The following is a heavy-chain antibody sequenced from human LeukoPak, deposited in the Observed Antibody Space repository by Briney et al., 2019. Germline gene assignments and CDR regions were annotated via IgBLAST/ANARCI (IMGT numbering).Heavy chain of an antibody. Sequence: PSETLSLTCTVSGGSISSYYWSWIRQPAGKGLEWIGRIYTSGSTNYNPSLKSRVTMSVDTSKNQFSLKLSSVTAADTAVYYCARESAFRSIAPFDIWGQGTMVTVSS. CDR1: GGSISSYY. J-gene: IGHJ3*02. CDR3: ARESAFRSIAPFDI. CDR2: IYTSGST. D-gene: IGHD2-21*01. V-gene: IGHV4-4*07.